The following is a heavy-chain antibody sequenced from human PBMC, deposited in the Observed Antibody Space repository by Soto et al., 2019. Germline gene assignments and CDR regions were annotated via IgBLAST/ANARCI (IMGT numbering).Heavy chain of an antibody. CDR3: ADTSGGSNWSAP. CDR1: GFSLSTRGVR. J-gene: IGHJ5*02. V-gene: IGHV2-5*02. D-gene: IGHD3-10*01. Sequence: QVTLKESGPTLVKPTQTLTLTCTFSGFSLSTRGVRVGWIRQPPGRALEWLALIYWDDDKRYSPSLKSRPTIXQXXAKNRAVRTMTNIDPVDTATYYRADTSGGSNWSAPWGRGTVVAVSS. CDR2: IYWDDDK.